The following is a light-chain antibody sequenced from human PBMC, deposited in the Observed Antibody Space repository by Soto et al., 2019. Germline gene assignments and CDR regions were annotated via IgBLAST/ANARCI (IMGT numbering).Light chain of an antibody. J-gene: IGLJ7*01. CDR1: SSDVGDYPY. CDR3: SSYSSTNTLV. CDR2: EVT. Sequence: QSALTQPASVSGSPGQSITISCTGTSSDVGDYPYVSWYQQHPGKVPKLIIYEVTNRPSGVTSRFSGSKSENTASLTISGLQAEDEADYYCSSYSSTNTLVFGSGTQLTVL. V-gene: IGLV2-14*01.